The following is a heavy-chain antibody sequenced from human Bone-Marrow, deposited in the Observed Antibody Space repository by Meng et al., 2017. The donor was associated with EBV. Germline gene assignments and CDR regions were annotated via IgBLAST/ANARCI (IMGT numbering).Heavy chain of an antibody. CDR1: CASISSNNW. CDR3: ARRALAGDVSVYFDY. V-gene: IGHV4-4*02. D-gene: IGHD2-21*01. J-gene: IGHJ4*02. CDR2: IYHTGST. Sequence: QVQSQDSGPGLVKPSGTLSLTCAVSCASISSNNWWSWVRQPPGKGLEWIGEIYHTGSTNYNPSLKSRVTISVDRSKNQLSLKVRSVTAADTAVYYCARRALAGDVSVYFDYWDQGTLVTVSS.